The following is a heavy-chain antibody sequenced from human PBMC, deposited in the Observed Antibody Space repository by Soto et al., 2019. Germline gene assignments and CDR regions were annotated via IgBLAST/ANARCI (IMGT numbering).Heavy chain of an antibody. V-gene: IGHV4-4*07. CDR1: GASISGFY. D-gene: IGHD1-1*01. J-gene: IGHJ5*02. CDR2: IYATGTT. CDR3: VRDGTKTLRDWFDH. Sequence: PSETLSLTCTVSGASISGFYWSWIRKSAGKGLERIGRIYATGTTDYNPSLKSRVMMSVDTSKKQFSLKLRSVTAADTAVYYCVRDGTKTLRDWFDHWGQGISVTVSS.